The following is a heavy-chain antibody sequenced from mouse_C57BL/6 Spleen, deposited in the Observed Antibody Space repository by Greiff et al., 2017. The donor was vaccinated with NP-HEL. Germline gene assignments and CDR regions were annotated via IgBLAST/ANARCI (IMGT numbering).Heavy chain of an antibody. J-gene: IGHJ3*01. CDR1: GYTFTSYW. CDR2: IDPSDSYT. CDR3: ARNGDGFAY. D-gene: IGHD2-13*01. V-gene: IGHV1-69*01. Sequence: VQLQQSGAELVMPGASVKLSCKASGYTFTSYWMHWVKQRPGQGLEWIGEIDPSDSYTNYNQKFKGKSTLTVDKSSSTAYMQLSSLTSEDSAVYYCARNGDGFAYWGQGTLVTVSA.